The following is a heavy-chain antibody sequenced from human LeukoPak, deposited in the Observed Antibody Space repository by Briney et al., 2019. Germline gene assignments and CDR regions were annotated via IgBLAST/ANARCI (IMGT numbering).Heavy chain of an antibody. CDR1: GFTFRSYA. CDR2: ISGSGGDT. J-gene: IGHJ4*02. CDR3: AKTTAGYSIDY. D-gene: IGHD5-12*01. Sequence: PGGSLRLSCAASGFTFRSYAIYWVRQAPGKGLEWVSGISGSGGDTYFADSVKGRFTISRDNSKNTVFLQMDSLRAEDTAVYYCAKTTAGYSIDYWGQGTLVTVYS. V-gene: IGHV3-23*01.